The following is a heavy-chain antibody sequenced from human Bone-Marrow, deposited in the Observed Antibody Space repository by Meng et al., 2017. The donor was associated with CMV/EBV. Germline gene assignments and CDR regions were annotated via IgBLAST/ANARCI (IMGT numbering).Heavy chain of an antibody. J-gene: IGHJ6*02. CDR2: IRSETYGATT. V-gene: IGHV3-49*04. CDR3: TRDLMDV. CDR1: GLTFNNYE. Sequence: GESLKISCAASGLTFNNYEMNWVRQAPGKGLEWVGFIRSETYGATTEYAASVKGRCTISRDDSKSIAYLQMNSLKIEDTALYYCTRDLMDVWGQGTTVTLSS.